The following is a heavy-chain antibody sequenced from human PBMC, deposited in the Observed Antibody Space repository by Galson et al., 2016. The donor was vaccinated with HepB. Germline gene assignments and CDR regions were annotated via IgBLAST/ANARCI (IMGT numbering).Heavy chain of an antibody. J-gene: IGHJ4*02. CDR1: GYTFNTYG. CDR2: ISTYSGNT. D-gene: IGHD1-1*01. CDR3: ARDAYWNLDY. V-gene: IGHV1-18*01. Sequence: SVKVSCKASGYTFNTYGISWVRQAPGQGLEWMGWISTYSGNTNYAQKLQGRVTMTTDTSTNTAYMELRSLRSDDTAVYYCARDAYWNLDYWGQGTLVTVSS.